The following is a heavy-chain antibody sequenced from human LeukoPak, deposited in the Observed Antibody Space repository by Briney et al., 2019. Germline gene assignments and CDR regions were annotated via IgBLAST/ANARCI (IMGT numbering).Heavy chain of an antibody. V-gene: IGHV1-46*01. CDR1: GYTFTSYY. CDR2: INPSGGST. D-gene: IGHD4-23*01. J-gene: IGHJ6*03. Sequence: ASVRVSCKASGYTFTSYYMHWVRQAPGQGLEWMGIINPSGGSTSYAQKSQGRVTITRNTSISTAYMELSSLGSEDTAVYYCARGESGNPQYYMDVWGKGTTVIVSS. CDR3: ARGESGNPQYYMDV.